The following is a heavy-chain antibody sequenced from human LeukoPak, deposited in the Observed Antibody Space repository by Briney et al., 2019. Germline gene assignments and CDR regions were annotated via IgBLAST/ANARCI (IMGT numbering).Heavy chain of an antibody. D-gene: IGHD5-12*01. CDR3: VPGPPRLATTYLDY. J-gene: IGHJ4*02. V-gene: IGHV1-2*02. Sequence: ASVKVSCKASGYTFTGYYMHWVRQAPGQGLEWMGWIDPNSGGTNYVQKFQGRVTMTRDTSISTAYMELSRLRSDDTAMYYCVPGPPRLATTYLDYWARGPWSPSPQ. CDR2: IDPNSGGT. CDR1: GYTFTGYY.